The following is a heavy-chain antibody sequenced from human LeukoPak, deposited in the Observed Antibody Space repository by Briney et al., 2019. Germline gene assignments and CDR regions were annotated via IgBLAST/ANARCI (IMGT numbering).Heavy chain of an antibody. CDR2: IFNTGNT. D-gene: IGHD3-10*01. Sequence: KASETLSLTCSVAGGSINSHYWSWIRQPPGKRLEWIGYIFNTGNTIYNPSLASRVTMSVDTSRAQFFLRLSPVTAADTAIYYCASRPADTTWYGVFDYWSQGTLVTVSS. V-gene: IGHV4-59*11. CDR3: ASRPADTTWYGVFDY. J-gene: IGHJ4*02. CDR1: GGSINSHY.